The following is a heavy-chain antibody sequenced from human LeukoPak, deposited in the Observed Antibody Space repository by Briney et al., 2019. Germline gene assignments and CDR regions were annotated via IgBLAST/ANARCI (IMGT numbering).Heavy chain of an antibody. CDR1: EFNFSSFV. J-gene: IGHJ1*01. CDR3: AKDGLDFWSGYEYFQH. D-gene: IGHD3-3*01. Sequence: GGSLRLSCAASEFNFSSFVMSWVRQAPGKGLQWVSSISASGRSTYYADSVKGRFTISRDNSKNTLYLQMNSLRAEDTAVYYCAKDGLDFWSGYEYFQHWGQGTLVTVSS. V-gene: IGHV3-23*01. CDR2: ISASGRST.